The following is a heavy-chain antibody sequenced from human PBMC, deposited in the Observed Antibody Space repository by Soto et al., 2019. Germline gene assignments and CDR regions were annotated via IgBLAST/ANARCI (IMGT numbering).Heavy chain of an antibody. CDR1: GFTFSSYA. J-gene: IGHJ4*02. V-gene: IGHV3-30-3*01. Sequence: QVQLVESGGGVVQPGRSLRLSCAASGFTFSSYAMHWVRQAPGKGLEWVAVISYDGSNKYYADSVKGRFTISRDNSKNALYLQMNRRRAEDTAVYYCASGRGYSGYDPFDYWGKGTLVTVSS. CDR2: ISYDGSNK. CDR3: ASGRGYSGYDPFDY. D-gene: IGHD5-12*01.